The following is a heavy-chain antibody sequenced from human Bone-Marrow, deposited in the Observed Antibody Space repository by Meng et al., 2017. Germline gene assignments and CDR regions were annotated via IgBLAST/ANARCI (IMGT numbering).Heavy chain of an antibody. J-gene: IGHJ4*02. V-gene: IGHV1-69*01. D-gene: IGHD6-13*01. CDR1: GGSFSSYG. Sequence: QVQLVQSGAEVKKPGSSVKVSCQASGGSFSSYGFAWVRQAPGQGLEWMGDIIPIYGKTNSAQRFQGRVTITADASLNTVYLELSSLRYEDTAVYYCAKENPIAALDSWGQGTLVTVSS. CDR3: AKENPIAALDS. CDR2: IIPIYGKT.